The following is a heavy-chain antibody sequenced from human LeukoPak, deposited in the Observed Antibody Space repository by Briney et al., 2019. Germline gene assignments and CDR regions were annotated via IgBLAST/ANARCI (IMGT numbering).Heavy chain of an antibody. CDR3: ARRAGAYSHPYDY. V-gene: IGHV3-23*01. Sequence: GGSLRLSCAASGFTFSKYGMSWVRQAPGKGLEWVSVISGSGGTTYYTDSVKGRFSISRDNSNNTLYLQMNSLRAEDTAVYYCARRAGAYSHPYDYWGQGTLVTVSS. J-gene: IGHJ4*02. CDR1: GFTFSKYG. CDR2: ISGSGGTT. D-gene: IGHD4/OR15-4a*01.